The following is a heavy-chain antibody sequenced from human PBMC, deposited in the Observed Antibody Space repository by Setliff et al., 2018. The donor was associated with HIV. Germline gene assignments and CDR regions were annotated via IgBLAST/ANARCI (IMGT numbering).Heavy chain of an antibody. D-gene: IGHD3-22*01. Sequence: PGGSLRLSCAASGFTFRSQDINWVRQAPGKGLEWVSAISGSGGSTYYADSVKGRFTISRDKSKNTVYLQMNSLRAEDTAIYFCARSFPYYYESSGLYAMDVWGQGTTVTVPS. CDR1: GFTFRSQD. CDR2: ISGSGGST. V-gene: IGHV3-23*01. CDR3: ARSFPYYYESSGLYAMDV. J-gene: IGHJ6*02.